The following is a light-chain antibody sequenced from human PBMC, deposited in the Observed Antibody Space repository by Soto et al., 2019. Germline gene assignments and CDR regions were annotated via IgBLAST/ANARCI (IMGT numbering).Light chain of an antibody. Sequence: QSALTQPASVSGSPGQSITISCTGTSSDVGGYNYVSWYQQHPGKAPKLMIYDVSNRPSGVSNRFSGSKSGNTASLTISGRQAEDESDYYCSSYTSSGTLVVFGGGTKVTVL. J-gene: IGLJ3*02. V-gene: IGLV2-14*03. CDR3: SSYTSSGTLVV. CDR1: SSDVGGYNY. CDR2: DVS.